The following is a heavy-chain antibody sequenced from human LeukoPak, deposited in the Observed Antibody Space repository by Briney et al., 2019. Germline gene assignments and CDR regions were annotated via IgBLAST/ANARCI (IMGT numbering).Heavy chain of an antibody. D-gene: IGHD6-13*01. CDR3: ARTANFAAGYYIDY. V-gene: IGHV3-21*01. CDR2: ISGSSRHK. J-gene: IGHJ4*02. CDR1: GFTFSSYT. Sequence: GGSLRLSCAAYGFTFSSYTMNWVRQAPGKGLEWVSSISGSSRHKYYADSVKGRFTIPRDNAKNSLYLQMNSLRAEDTAVYYCARTANFAAGYYIDYWGQGTLVSVSS.